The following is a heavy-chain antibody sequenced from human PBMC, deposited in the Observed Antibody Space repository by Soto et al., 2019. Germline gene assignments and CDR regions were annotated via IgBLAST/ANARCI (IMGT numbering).Heavy chain of an antibody. CDR1: GFTFSDNA. D-gene: IGHD1-26*01. J-gene: IGHJ3*02. V-gene: IGHV3-48*02. CDR2: ISGGGDSM. Sequence: EVRLVESGGGLVQPGGSLRLSCAASGFTFSDNAMNWVRQAPGKGLEWISHISGGGDSMSYADSVKGRFTISRDNAKNSLYLQMNSLRDEDTAIYYCAREYSWSYQDAFDIWGQGTIVTVSS. CDR3: AREYSWSYQDAFDI.